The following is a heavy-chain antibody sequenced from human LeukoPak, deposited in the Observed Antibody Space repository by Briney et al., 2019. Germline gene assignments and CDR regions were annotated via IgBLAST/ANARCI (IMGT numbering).Heavy chain of an antibody. D-gene: IGHD3-22*01. CDR2: INYSGKT. J-gene: IGHJ6*02. V-gene: IGHV4-39*01. Sequence: SSETLSLTCTVSGDSFTSTDDFWGWIRQPPGTGLEWIGSINYSGKTYYNPSLKSPVIISVAPSKTQVSLRLSSVTAADTAVYYCARSSYSSGRYGGLDVWGQGTTVTVSS. CDR1: GDSFTSTDDF. CDR3: ARSSYSSGRYGGLDV.